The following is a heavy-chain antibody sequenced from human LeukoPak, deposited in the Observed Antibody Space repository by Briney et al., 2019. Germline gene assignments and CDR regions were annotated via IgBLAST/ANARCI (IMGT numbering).Heavy chain of an antibody. J-gene: IGHJ5*02. V-gene: IGHV1-69*13. CDR1: GGTFSSYA. Sequence: ASVKASCKASGGTFSSYAISWVRQAPGQGLEWMGGIIPIFGTANYAQKFQGRVTITADESTSTAYMELSSLRSEDTAVYYCASSRDGYNSKWFDPWGQGTLVTVSS. CDR3: ASSRDGYNSKWFDP. CDR2: IIPIFGTA. D-gene: IGHD5-24*01.